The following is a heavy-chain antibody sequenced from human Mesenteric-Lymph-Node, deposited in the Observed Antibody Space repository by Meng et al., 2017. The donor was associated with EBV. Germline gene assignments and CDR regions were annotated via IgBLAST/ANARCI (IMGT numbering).Heavy chain of an antibody. D-gene: IGHD6-13*01. CDR3: ARCIAAAGTSWFDP. Sequence: QPQGSGSGLVKPSPTLSLTCACSGGSISSGCYSWSWIRQPPGKGLEWIGYIYHSGSTYYNPSLKSRVTISVDRSKNQFSLKLSSVTAADTAVYYCARCIAAAGTSWFDPWGQGTLVTVSS. CDR1: GGSISSGCYS. CDR2: IYHSGST. J-gene: IGHJ5*02. V-gene: IGHV4-30-2*01.